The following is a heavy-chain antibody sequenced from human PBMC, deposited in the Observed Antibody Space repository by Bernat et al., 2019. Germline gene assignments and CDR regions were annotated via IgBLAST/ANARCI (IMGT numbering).Heavy chain of an antibody. D-gene: IGHD5-18*01. CDR3: AKAGGYSCGWGLFDP. CDR2: ISAYNGNT. CDR1: GYTFTSYG. V-gene: IGHV1-18*01. J-gene: IGHJ5*02. Sequence: QVQLVQSGAEVKKPGASVKVSCKASGYTFTSYGISWVRQAPGQELEWMGWISAYNGNTNYAQKLQGRVTMTTDTSTSTASMELRSLRSDDTAVYYCAKAGGYSCGWGLFDPWGQGTLVTVSS.